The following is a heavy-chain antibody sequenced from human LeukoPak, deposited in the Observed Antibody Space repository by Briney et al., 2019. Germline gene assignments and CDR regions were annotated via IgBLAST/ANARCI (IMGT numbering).Heavy chain of an antibody. J-gene: IGHJ6*02. CDR3: ARAVGYCSGGSCYLAGMDV. Sequence: SETLSLTCAVSGGSISSGGYSWSCIRQPPGKGLEWIGYIYHSGSTYYNPYLKSRVTISVDRSKNQFSLKLSSVTAADTAVYYCARAVGYCSGGSCYLAGMDVWGQGTTVTVSS. V-gene: IGHV4-30-2*01. D-gene: IGHD2-15*01. CDR2: IYHSGST. CDR1: GGSISSGGYS.